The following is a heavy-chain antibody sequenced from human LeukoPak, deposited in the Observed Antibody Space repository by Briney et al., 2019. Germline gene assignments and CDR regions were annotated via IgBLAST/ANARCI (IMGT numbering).Heavy chain of an antibody. J-gene: IGHJ4*02. D-gene: IGHD5-18*01. CDR1: AGSISSYY. Sequence: PSETLSLTCTVAAGSISSYYWSWIRQPPGKGLEWIGYIYTSGSTNYNPSLKSRVTISVDTSKNQFSLKLSSVTAADTAVYYCARSGTAMVSPYSDSYYFDYWGQGTLVTVSS. CDR3: ARSGTAMVSPYSDSYYFDY. V-gene: IGHV4-4*09. CDR2: IYTSGST.